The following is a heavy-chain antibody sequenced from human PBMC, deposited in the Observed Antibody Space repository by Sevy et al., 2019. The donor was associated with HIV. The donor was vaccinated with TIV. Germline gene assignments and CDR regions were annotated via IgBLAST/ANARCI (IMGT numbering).Heavy chain of an antibody. CDR3: ARDASIAARTCWFDP. D-gene: IGHD6-6*01. J-gene: IGHJ5*02. Sequence: ASVKVSCKASGYTFTSYAMHWVRQAPGQRLEWMGWINAGNGNTKYSQKFQGRVTITRDTSASTAYMELSSLRSEDTAVYYCARDASIAARTCWFDPWGQGTLVTVSS. CDR1: GYTFTSYA. CDR2: INAGNGNT. V-gene: IGHV1-3*01.